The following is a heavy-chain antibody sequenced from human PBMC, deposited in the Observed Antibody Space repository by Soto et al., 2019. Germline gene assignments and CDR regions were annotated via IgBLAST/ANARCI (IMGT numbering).Heavy chain of an antibody. Sequence: SETLSLTCTVSGGSISSGGYYWSWIRQHPGKGLEWIGYIYYSGSTYYNPSLKSRVTISVDTSKNQFSLKLSSVTAADTAVYYCARHLAPIAAAGPLNWFDPWGQGTFVTVSA. CDR3: ARHLAPIAAAGPLNWFDP. J-gene: IGHJ5*02. D-gene: IGHD6-13*01. CDR1: GGSISSGGYY. V-gene: IGHV4-31*03. CDR2: IYYSGST.